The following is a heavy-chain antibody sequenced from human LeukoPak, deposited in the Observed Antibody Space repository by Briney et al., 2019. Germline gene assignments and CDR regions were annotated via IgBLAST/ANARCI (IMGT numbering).Heavy chain of an antibody. CDR1: GFTFSSYG. Sequence: GRSLRLPCAASGFTFSSYGMHWVRQAPGKGLEWVAVISYDGSNKYYADSVKGRFTISRDNSKNTLYLQMNSLRAEGTAVYYCAKVPRRYYGHSIDYWGQGILVTVSS. V-gene: IGHV3-30*18. J-gene: IGHJ4*02. CDR2: ISYDGSNK. CDR3: AKVPRRYYGHSIDY. D-gene: IGHD3-10*01.